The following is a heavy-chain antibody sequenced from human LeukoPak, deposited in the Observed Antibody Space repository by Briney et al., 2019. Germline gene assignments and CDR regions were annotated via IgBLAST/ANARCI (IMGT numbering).Heavy chain of an antibody. CDR2: IYHSGST. D-gene: IGHD4-11*01. J-gene: IGHJ4*02. V-gene: IGHV4-30-2*01. Sequence: TLSLTCAVSGGSISSGGYSWSWIRQPPGKGLEWIGYIYHSGSTYYNPSLKSRVTISVDRSKNQFSLKLSPVTAADTAVYYCARGAGITTGYLDYWGQGTLVTVSS. CDR3: ARGAGITTGYLDY. CDR1: GGSISSGGYS.